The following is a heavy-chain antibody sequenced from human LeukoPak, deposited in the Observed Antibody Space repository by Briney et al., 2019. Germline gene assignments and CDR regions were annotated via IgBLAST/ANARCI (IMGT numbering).Heavy chain of an antibody. J-gene: IGHJ4*02. CDR3: ARGTSNYVYDY. D-gene: IGHD3-10*02. CDR1: GGSISGYY. Sequence: SETLSLTCTVSGGSISGYYWTWIRQPAGKGLEWIGRTHPSGTTNYNPSLKSRVTMSVDTSENQFSLKLSSVTAADTAIYYCARGTSNYVYDYWGQGTLVTVSS. V-gene: IGHV4-4*07. CDR2: THPSGTT.